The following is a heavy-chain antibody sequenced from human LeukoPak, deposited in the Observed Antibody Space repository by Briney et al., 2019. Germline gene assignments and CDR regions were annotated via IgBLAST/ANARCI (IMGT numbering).Heavy chain of an antibody. J-gene: IGHJ4*02. V-gene: IGHV3-74*01. D-gene: IGHD3-16*01. Sequence: GGSLRLSCAVSGVNFSSYWMSWVRQAPGKGLVWVSRINTDGSSTNDADSVKGRFTISRDNAKNTLYLQMNSLRVEDTAVYYCVCLGLGGLSLDWGQGTLVTVSS. CDR1: GVNFSSYW. CDR3: VCLGLGGLSLD. CDR2: INTDGSST.